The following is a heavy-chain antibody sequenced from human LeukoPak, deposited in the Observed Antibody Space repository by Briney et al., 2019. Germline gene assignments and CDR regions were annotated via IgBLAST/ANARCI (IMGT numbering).Heavy chain of an antibody. V-gene: IGHV3-48*04. Sequence: GGSLRLSCAASGFTFNTYTMNWVRQAPGKGLEWVSYISGSSGIIDYADSVRGRFTISRDNAENTLFLQMNSLRPEDTAVYYCARGHAPAPRSAMDVWGQGTTVTVSS. CDR3: ARGHAPAPRSAMDV. J-gene: IGHJ6*02. CDR2: ISGSSGII. CDR1: GFTFNTYT.